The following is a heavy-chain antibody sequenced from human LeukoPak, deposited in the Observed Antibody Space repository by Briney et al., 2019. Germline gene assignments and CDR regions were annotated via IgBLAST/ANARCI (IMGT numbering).Heavy chain of an antibody. D-gene: IGHD1-26*01. CDR1: GFTFSSYW. Sequence: PGRSLTLSCAASGFTFSSYWMHWVRQAPGKGLVWVSRINSDGSSTSYADSVDGRFTISRDNAKSTLYLQMNSLRAEDTAVYYCAKGGSYPIDYWGQGALVTVSS. J-gene: IGHJ4*02. CDR3: AKGGSYPIDY. CDR2: INSDGSST. V-gene: IGHV3-74*01.